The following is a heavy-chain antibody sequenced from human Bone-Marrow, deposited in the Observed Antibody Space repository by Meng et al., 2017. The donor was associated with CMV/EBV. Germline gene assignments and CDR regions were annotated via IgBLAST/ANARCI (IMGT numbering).Heavy chain of an antibody. D-gene: IGHD2-2*01. V-gene: IGHV1-2*02. J-gene: IGHJ5*02. Sequence: ASVKVSCKASGYTFTGYYMHWVRQAPGQGLEWMGWTNPNSGGTNYAQKFQGRVTMTRDTSISTAYMELSRLRSDDTAVYYCARDAVVPAATKTNWFDPWGQGTLVTVSS. CDR1: GYTFTGYY. CDR3: ARDAVVPAATKTNWFDP. CDR2: TNPNSGGT.